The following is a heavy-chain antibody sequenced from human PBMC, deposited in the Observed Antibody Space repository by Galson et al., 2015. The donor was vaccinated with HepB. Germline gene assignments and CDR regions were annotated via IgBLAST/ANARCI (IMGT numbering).Heavy chain of an antibody. J-gene: IGHJ4*02. CDR2: INHSGST. Sequence: LEWIGHINHSGSTNYNPSLKSRITISVDTSKNQLSLNLRSVIAADTAVYYCARDRIPGDWEVPTPNYFDSWGQGTLVTVSS. CDR3: ARDRIPGDWEVPTPNYFDS. V-gene: IGHV4-34*01. D-gene: IGHD4/OR15-4a*01.